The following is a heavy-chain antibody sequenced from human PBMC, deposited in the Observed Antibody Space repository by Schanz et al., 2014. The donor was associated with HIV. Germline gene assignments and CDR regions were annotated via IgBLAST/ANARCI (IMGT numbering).Heavy chain of an antibody. D-gene: IGHD2-15*01. CDR1: GYTFIDYF. J-gene: IGHJ5*02. V-gene: IGHV1-2*07. CDR3: ARGRCRLRRLDA. CDR2: IDPNSGG. Sequence: QVQLVQSGAEGRKPGASVKVSCKTSGYTFIDYFIHWVRQAPGQGLEWMGWIDPNSGGFVRKFNDRVTITRATDINTAYVELSRRRLEAAAVYYCARGRCRLRRLDAGGQGTLVTVSS.